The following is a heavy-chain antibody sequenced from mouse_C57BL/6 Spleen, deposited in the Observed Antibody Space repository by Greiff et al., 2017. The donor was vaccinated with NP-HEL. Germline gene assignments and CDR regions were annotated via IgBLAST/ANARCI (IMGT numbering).Heavy chain of an antibody. J-gene: IGHJ2*01. CDR3: AREIYDGYFYFDY. Sequence: EVQLQQSGPGMVKPSQSLSLTCTVTGYSITSGYDWHWIRHFPGNKLEWMGYISYSGSTNYNPSLKSRISITHDTSKNHFFLKLNSVTTEDTATYYCAREIYDGYFYFDYWGQGTTLTVSS. D-gene: IGHD2-3*01. CDR2: ISYSGST. CDR1: GYSITSGYD. V-gene: IGHV3-1*01.